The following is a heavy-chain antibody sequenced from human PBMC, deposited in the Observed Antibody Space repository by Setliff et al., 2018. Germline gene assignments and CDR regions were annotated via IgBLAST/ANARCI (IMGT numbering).Heavy chain of an antibody. J-gene: IGHJ4*02. D-gene: IGHD1-1*01. CDR1: GGSISSGVYY. CDR3: ARTGTYRYFDS. V-gene: IGHV4-39*01. Sequence: SETLSLTCSASGGSISSGVYYWGWIRQPPGKGLEWIGRIYHGGKTYYNTSLESRLTISVDTSKNQFSLKLRSVTAADTAVYYCARTGTYRYFDSWGQGTLVTVSS. CDR2: IYHGGKT.